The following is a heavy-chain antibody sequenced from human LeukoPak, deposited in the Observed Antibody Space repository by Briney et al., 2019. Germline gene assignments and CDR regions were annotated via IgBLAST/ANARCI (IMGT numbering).Heavy chain of an antibody. CDR3: ARYYDILTGLDY. Sequence: KSSETLSLTCTVSGGSISSPYWSWIRQPPGKGLEWIAYINYSGTSNYNPSLKSRVTISIDMSKNQFSLKLNSVTAADTAVYYCARYYDILTGLDYWGQGTLVTVSS. CDR1: GGSISSPY. V-gene: IGHV4-59*08. J-gene: IGHJ4*02. D-gene: IGHD3-9*01. CDR2: INYSGTS.